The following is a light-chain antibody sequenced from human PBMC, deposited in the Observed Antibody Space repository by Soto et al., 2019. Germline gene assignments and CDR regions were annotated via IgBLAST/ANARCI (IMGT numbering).Light chain of an antibody. Sequence: QSVLTQPPSVSGAPGQRVTISCTGSSSNIGAGYDVHWYQQLPGPAPKLLIYGNSNRPSGVPDRFSGSKSGTSASLAITGLQAEDEADYYCQSYDSSLSGSYVFGTGTKVTV. J-gene: IGLJ1*01. CDR2: GNS. CDR3: QSYDSSLSGSYV. CDR1: SSNIGAGYD. V-gene: IGLV1-40*01.